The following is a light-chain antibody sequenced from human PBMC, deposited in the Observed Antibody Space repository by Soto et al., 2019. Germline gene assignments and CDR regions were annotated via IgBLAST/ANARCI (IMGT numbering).Light chain of an antibody. V-gene: IGLV2-14*03. CDR2: DVS. Sequence: QSVLPQPASLSGSPGQSITISCTGTSIDIGGYNYVSWYQQHPGKAPTLLIYDVSSRPSGVSHRFSGAKSGNMASLTILGLQAEDEAVYYCSSYRSGSTLVVFGGGTKVTVL. CDR1: SIDIGGYNY. J-gene: IGLJ2*01. CDR3: SSYRSGSTLVV.